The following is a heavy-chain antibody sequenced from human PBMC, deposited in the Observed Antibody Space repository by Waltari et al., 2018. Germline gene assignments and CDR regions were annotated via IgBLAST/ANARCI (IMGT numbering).Heavy chain of an antibody. Sequence: QLQESGPGLVKPSGTLSLSCAVSGDSVTSANWWGWVRHSPQRGLEWIGQVLSTGKTNYSPSFASRVTMSLAASNNQFYLKVTSATAADTAVYYCARDRGRGLYLDVWGPGTLVTVSP. CDR1: GDSVTSANW. D-gene: IGHD2-15*01. CDR3: ARDRGRGLYLDV. V-gene: IGHV4-4*02. CDR2: VLSTGKT. J-gene: IGHJ4*02.